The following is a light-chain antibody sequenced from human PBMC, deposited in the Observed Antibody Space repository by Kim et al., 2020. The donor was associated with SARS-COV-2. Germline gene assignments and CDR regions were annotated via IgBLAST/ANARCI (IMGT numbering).Light chain of an antibody. J-gene: IGLJ3*02. CDR1: SSDVGAYDY. V-gene: IGLV2-14*03. Sequence: QSALTQPASVSGSPGQSITISCTGTSSDVGAYDYVAWFQQHPGKVPKLLIYDVNKWPSGISNLDRFSGSKSGNMASLTISGLQAEDEADYYCSSFTTSSTFVFGGGTQLTVL. CDR3: SSFTTSSTFV. CDR2: DVN.